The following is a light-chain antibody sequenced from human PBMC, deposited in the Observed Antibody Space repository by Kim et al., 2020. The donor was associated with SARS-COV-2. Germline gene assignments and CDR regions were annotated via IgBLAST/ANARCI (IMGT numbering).Light chain of an antibody. CDR3: SAWDISLNAWV. J-gene: IGLJ3*02. V-gene: IGLV10-54*01. Sequence: HTATLTCTRNSNKGCNQRAAWLQQHQGHPPKLLSYRDNDRPSGISERLSASRSGNTASLTISGLQPEDEADYYCSAWDISLNAWVFGGGTQLTVL. CDR2: RDN. CDR1: SNKGCNQR.